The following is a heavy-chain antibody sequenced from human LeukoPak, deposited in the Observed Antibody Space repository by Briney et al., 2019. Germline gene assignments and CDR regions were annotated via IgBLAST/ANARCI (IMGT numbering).Heavy chain of an antibody. D-gene: IGHD3-22*01. J-gene: IGHJ4*02. CDR3: ARDQARYYYDSSGYADY. CDR2: IYYSGST. CDR1: GGSISSSSYY. Sequence: SETLSLTCTVSGGSISSSSYYWGWIRQPPGKGLEWIGSIYYSGSTYYNPSLKSRVTISVDTSKNQFSLKLSSVTAADTAVYYCARDQARYYYDSSGYADYWGQGTLVTVSS. V-gene: IGHV4-39*07.